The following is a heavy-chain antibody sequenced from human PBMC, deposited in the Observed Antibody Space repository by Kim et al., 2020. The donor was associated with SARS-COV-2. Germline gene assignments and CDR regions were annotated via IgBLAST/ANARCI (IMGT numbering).Heavy chain of an antibody. CDR1: GFHFAVYG. Sequence: GGSLRLSCTTSGFHFAVYGMTWVRQAPGKGLEWVGVIRSNTFGGTIEYAASVKGRFTISRDDSKAIAYLQMNSLKTEDTGVYYCVWEQSFFITHRYYNY. CDR2: IRSNTFGGTI. CDR3: VWEQSFFITHRYYNY. V-gene: IGHV3-49*04. D-gene: IGHD1-26*01. J-gene: IGHJ6*01.